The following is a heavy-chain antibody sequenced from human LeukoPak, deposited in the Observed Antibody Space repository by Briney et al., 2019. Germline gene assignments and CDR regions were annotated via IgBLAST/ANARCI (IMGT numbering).Heavy chain of an antibody. V-gene: IGHV4-34*01. J-gene: IGHJ4*02. CDR2: INHSEST. D-gene: IGHD6-19*01. Sequence: SETLSLTCAVYGGSFSGYYWSWIRQPPGKGLEWIGEINHSESTNYNPSLKSRVTISVDTSKNQFSLKLSSVTAADTAVYYCASVVAVAGTVSYFDYWGQGTLVTVSS. CDR1: GGSFSGYY. CDR3: ASVVAVAGTVSYFDY.